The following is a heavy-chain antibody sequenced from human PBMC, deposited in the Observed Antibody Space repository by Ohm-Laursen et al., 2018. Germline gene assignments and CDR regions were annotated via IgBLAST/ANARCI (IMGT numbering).Heavy chain of an antibody. CDR2: ISSSATII. CDR3: AKDFDSSGSGWFDP. V-gene: IGHV3-11*01. J-gene: IGHJ5*02. D-gene: IGHD3-22*01. CDR1: GFRFSDSY. Sequence: SLRLSCSASGFRFSDSYMSWIRQAPGKGLEWISYISSSATIIYYADSVKGRFTISRDNAKNSLYLQMNSLRAEDTALYYCAKDFDSSGSGWFDPWGQGTLVTVSS.